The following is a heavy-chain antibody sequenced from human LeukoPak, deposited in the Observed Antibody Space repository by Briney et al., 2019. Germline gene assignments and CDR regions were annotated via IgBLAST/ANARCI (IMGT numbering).Heavy chain of an antibody. CDR3: ARDERSAAAGSAYYLDS. D-gene: IGHD6-13*01. J-gene: IGHJ4*02. CDR1: GYSFTNCG. CDR2: ISGFNGNA. Sequence: ASVKVSCKASGYSFTNCGISWVRQAPVQGPEWMGWISGFNGNANFAPKLQDRVTLTTDASTSTAYMELRSLRSDDTAVYYRARDERSAAAGSAYYLDSWGQGTLVTVSS. V-gene: IGHV1-18*01.